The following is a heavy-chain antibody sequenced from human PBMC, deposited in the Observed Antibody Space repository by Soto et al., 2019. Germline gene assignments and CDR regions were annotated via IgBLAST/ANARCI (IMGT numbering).Heavy chain of an antibody. Sequence: QMQLQESGPGVVKPSETLSLTCTVSGASISTYYWTWIRQAPGKGLERIGHVYYSGNTNYNPSLKRRVPMSVDTSQNHFYLTLTSATAADTAVYFCARGGSEGGLDVLGQGTTVAVSS. V-gene: IGHV4-59*01. CDR2: VYYSGNT. CDR3: ARGGSEGGLDV. D-gene: IGHD3-10*01. CDR1: GASISTYY. J-gene: IGHJ6*02.